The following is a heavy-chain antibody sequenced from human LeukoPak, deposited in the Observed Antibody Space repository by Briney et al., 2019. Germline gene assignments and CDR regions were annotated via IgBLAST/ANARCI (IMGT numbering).Heavy chain of an antibody. CDR1: GFTFSDYY. V-gene: IGHV3-11*04. CDR3: ARDLKYYDFWSGYSNWFDP. D-gene: IGHD3-3*01. Sequence: GGSLRLSCATSGFTFSDYYMSWIRQAPGKGLECVSYISSSGSTIYYADSVKGRFTISRDNAKNSLYLQMNSLRAEDTAVYYCARDLKYYDFWSGYSNWFDPWGQGTLVTVSP. J-gene: IGHJ5*02. CDR2: ISSSGSTI.